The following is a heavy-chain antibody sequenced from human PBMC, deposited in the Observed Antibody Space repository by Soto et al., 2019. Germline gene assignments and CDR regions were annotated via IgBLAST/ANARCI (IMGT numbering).Heavy chain of an antibody. V-gene: IGHV3-9*01. CDR1: GFTFENYA. J-gene: IGHJ4*02. CDR2: ISWNSGII. CDR3: AKDKLYSNYEYYFDN. Sequence: GGSLRLSCAASGFTFENYAMHWVRQAPRKGLEWVSGISWNSGIIGYADSVKGRFTISRDNAKNSLYLQMNSLRAEDTAFYYCAKDKLYSNYEYYFDNWGRGTQVTVSS. D-gene: IGHD4-4*01.